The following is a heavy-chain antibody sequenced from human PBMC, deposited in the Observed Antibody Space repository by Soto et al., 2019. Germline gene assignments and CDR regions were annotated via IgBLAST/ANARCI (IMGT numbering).Heavy chain of an antibody. V-gene: IGHV3-21*01. CDR3: ARELSLYVDYYYGMDV. J-gene: IGHJ6*02. Sequence: PGGSMRLSCAASGFTFSSYSMNWVRQAPGKGLEWVSSISSSSSYIYYADSVKGRFTISRDNAKNSLYLQMNSLRAEDTAVYYCARELSLYVDYYYGMDVWGQGTTVTVSS. D-gene: IGHD3-16*02. CDR1: GFTFSSYS. CDR2: ISSSSSYI.